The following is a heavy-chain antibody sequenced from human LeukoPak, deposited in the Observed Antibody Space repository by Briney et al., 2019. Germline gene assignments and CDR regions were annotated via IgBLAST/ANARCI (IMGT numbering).Heavy chain of an antibody. V-gene: IGHV4-34*01. Sequence: SETLSLICAVYGGSFSGYYWSWIRQPPGKGLEWSGEINHSGSTNYNPSLKSRVTISVDTSKNQFSLKLSSVTAADTAVYYCARWGYDFWSGYQHQRVFDYWGQGTLVTVSS. J-gene: IGHJ4*02. D-gene: IGHD3-3*01. CDR3: ARWGYDFWSGYQHQRVFDY. CDR1: GGSFSGYY. CDR2: INHSGST.